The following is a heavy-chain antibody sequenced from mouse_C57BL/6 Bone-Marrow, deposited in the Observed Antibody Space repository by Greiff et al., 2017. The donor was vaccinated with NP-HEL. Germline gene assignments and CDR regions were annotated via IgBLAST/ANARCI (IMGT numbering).Heavy chain of an antibody. Sequence: QVQLQQSGAELARPGASVKLSCKASGYTFTSYGISWVKQSTGQGLEWIGEIYPRSGNTYYNEKFKGKATLTADKSSSTAYMELRSLTSEDSAVYFCARNDGYYEDFDYWGQGTTLTVSS. CDR3: ARNDGYYEDFDY. V-gene: IGHV1-81*01. D-gene: IGHD2-3*01. CDR2: IYPRSGNT. J-gene: IGHJ2*01. CDR1: GYTFTSYG.